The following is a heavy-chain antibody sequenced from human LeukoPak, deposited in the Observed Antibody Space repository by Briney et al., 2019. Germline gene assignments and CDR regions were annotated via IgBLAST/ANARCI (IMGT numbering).Heavy chain of an antibody. Sequence: GGSLRLSCAASGFTFSSYWMSWVRQAPGKGLEWVANIKQDGSEKYYVDSVKGRFTISRDNAKNTLYLQVNSLRAEDTAVYYCTKSYQSTTWPYDYWGQGTLVTVSS. CDR2: IKQDGSEK. CDR3: TKSYQSTTWPYDY. D-gene: IGHD1-14*01. V-gene: IGHV3-7*03. CDR1: GFTFSSYW. J-gene: IGHJ4*02.